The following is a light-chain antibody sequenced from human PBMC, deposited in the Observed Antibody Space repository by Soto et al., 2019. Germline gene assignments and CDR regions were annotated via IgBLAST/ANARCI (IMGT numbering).Light chain of an antibody. CDR1: QGISSY. Sequence: IQLTQSPSSLSASVGDRVTITCRASQGISSYLALYQQKPGKAPKLLIYAASTLQSGVPSRFSGSGSGTDFTRTISSLQHEDFATYYCQQLSTYPLTFGGGTKVEIK. CDR3: QQLSTYPLT. V-gene: IGKV1-9*01. J-gene: IGKJ4*01. CDR2: AAS.